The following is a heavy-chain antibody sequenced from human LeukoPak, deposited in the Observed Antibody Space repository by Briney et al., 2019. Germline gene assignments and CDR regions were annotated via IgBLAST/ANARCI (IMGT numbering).Heavy chain of an antibody. CDR1: GSMFRNYW. CDR3: AREYSSGWYGTHFDY. D-gene: IGHD6-19*01. J-gene: IGHJ4*02. CDR2: ISSSSSTI. V-gene: IGHV3-48*01. Sequence: PGGSLRLSCVVSGSMFRNYWMSWLRQAPGKGLEWVSYISSSSSTIYYADSVKGRFTISRDNAKNSLYLQMNSLRAEDTAVYYCAREYSSGWYGTHFDYWGQGTLVTVSS.